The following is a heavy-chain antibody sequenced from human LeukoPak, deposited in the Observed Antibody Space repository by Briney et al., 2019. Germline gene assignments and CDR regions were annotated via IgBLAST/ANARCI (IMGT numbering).Heavy chain of an antibody. J-gene: IGHJ4*02. CDR2: INHSGST. CDR3: ASHFRIGESFDY. D-gene: IGHD3-10*01. V-gene: IGHV4-34*01. Sequence: SETLSLTCAVYDGSFCGYYWRWIRPRPGKGLEWIGEINHSGSTNYNPSLKSRVTISLDTSKSQFSLKVRYVTAADTAVYYCASHFRIGESFDYWGQGTLVTVSS. CDR1: DGSFCGYY.